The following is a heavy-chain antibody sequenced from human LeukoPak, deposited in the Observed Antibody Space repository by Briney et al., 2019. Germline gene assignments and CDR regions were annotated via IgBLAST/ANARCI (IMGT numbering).Heavy chain of an antibody. CDR1: GYTFTGYY. D-gene: IGHD3-10*01. Sequence: ASVKVSCKASGYTFTGYYMHWVRQAPGQGLEWMGWINPNSGGTNYAQKFQGWVTMTRDTSISTAYMELSRLRSDDTAVYYCARARLGVGSRDYFDYWGQGTLVTVSS. CDR3: ARARLGVGSRDYFDY. V-gene: IGHV1-2*04. CDR2: INPNSGGT. J-gene: IGHJ4*02.